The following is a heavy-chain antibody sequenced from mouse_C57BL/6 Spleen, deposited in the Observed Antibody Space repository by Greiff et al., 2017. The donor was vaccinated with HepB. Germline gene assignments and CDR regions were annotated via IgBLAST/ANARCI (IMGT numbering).Heavy chain of an antibody. Sequence: QVQLQQSGPELVKPGASVKISCKASGYSFTSYYIHWVKQRPGQGLEWIGWIYPGSGNTKYNEKFKGKATLTADTSSSTAYMQLSSLTSEDSAVYYCARGIYDGYSWFAYWGQGTLVTVSA. D-gene: IGHD2-3*01. CDR2: IYPGSGNT. V-gene: IGHV1-66*01. CDR3: ARGIYDGYSWFAY. CDR1: GYSFTSYY. J-gene: IGHJ3*01.